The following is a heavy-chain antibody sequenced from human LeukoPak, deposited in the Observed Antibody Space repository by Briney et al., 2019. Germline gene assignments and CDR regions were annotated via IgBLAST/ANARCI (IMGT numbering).Heavy chain of an antibody. V-gene: IGHV1-18*01. Sequence: ASVKVSCKASGYTFTSCGISWVRQAPGQGLEWMGWISAYNGNTNYAQKLQGRVTMTTDTSTSTAYMGLRSLRSDDTAVYYCARYSSGWHFDYWGQGTLVTVSS. D-gene: IGHD6-19*01. CDR2: ISAYNGNT. CDR3: ARYSSGWHFDY. CDR1: GYTFTSCG. J-gene: IGHJ4*01.